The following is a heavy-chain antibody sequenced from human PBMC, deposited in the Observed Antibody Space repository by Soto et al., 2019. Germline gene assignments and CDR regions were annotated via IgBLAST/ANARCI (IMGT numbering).Heavy chain of an antibody. CDR2: MNQDGSEK. Sequence: GGSLRLSCAASGLTFSSYWMSWVRQAPGKGLEWVANMNQDGSEKNYVDSVKGRFTISRDNAKNSLYLQMDSLRAEDTAVYYCARDRGYSIFDYWGQGTLVTVSS. CDR3: ARDRGYSIFDY. J-gene: IGHJ4*02. D-gene: IGHD3-22*01. V-gene: IGHV3-7*01. CDR1: GLTFSSYW.